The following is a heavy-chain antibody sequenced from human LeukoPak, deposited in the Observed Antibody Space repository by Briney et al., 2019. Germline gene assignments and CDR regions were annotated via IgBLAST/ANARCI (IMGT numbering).Heavy chain of an antibody. CDR2: IIPIFGTA. CDR3: ARVGGSSSWFCLDY. J-gene: IGHJ4*02. Sequence: SVKVSCKASGGTFSSYAISWVRQAPGQRLEWMGGIIPIFGTANYAQKFRGRVMITTDESTSTAYMELSSLRSEDTAVYYCARVGGSSSWFCLDYWGQGTLVTVSS. D-gene: IGHD6-13*01. CDR1: GGTFSSYA. V-gene: IGHV1-69*05.